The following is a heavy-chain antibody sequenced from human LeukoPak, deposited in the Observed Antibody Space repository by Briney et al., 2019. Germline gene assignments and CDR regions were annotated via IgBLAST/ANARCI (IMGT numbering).Heavy chain of an antibody. J-gene: IGHJ5*02. CDR1: GFTFSSYG. CDR2: IPYHGTNK. CDR3: AKGLGYSSSFNWFDP. D-gene: IGHD6-13*01. Sequence: PGGSLRLSCAASGFTFSSYGMHWVRQAPGKGLEWVAVIPYHGTNKYYADSVKGRFTISRDNSKNTLYLQMNSLRAEDTAVYYCAKGLGYSSSFNWFDPWGQGTLVTVSS. V-gene: IGHV3-30*18.